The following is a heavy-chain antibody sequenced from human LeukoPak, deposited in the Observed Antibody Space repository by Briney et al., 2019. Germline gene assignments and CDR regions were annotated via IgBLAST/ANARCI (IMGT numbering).Heavy chain of an antibody. V-gene: IGHV3-23*01. CDR1: GFIFSSYD. Sequence: PGGSLRLSCAASGFIFSSYDMNWVRQAPGKGLEWVSAISGSGGSTYYADSVKGRFTISRDNSKNTLYLQMNSLRAEDTAVYYCAKDLVTMVRGARDYYMDVWGKGTTVTVSS. J-gene: IGHJ6*03. CDR3: AKDLVTMVRGARDYYMDV. D-gene: IGHD3-10*01. CDR2: ISGSGGST.